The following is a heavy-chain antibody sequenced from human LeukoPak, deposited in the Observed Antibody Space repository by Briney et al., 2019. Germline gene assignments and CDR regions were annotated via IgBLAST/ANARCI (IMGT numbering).Heavy chain of an antibody. Sequence: GGSLRLSCAASGFTVSSNYMSWVRQAPGKGLEWVSVIYSGGSTYYADSVKGRFTISRDTAKNSLYLQMNSLRVEDTAVYYCARFAILPTMRAVDYWGQGTPVTVSS. CDR3: ARFAILPTMRAVDY. CDR2: IYSGGST. V-gene: IGHV3-53*01. CDR1: GFTVSSNY. D-gene: IGHD5-12*01. J-gene: IGHJ4*02.